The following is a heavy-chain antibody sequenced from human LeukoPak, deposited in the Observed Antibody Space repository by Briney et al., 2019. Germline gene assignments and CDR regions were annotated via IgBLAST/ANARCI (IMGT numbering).Heavy chain of an antibody. CDR1: GGSFSGYY. Sequence: PPETLSPTCAVYGGSFSGYYWSWIRQPPGKGLEWIGEINHSGSTNYNPSLKSRVTISVDTSKNQFSLKLSSVTAADTAVYYCARRLVVVAASSSWYYYYGMDVWGQGTTVTVSS. D-gene: IGHD2-15*01. J-gene: IGHJ6*02. V-gene: IGHV4-34*01. CDR3: ARRLVVVAASSSWYYYYGMDV. CDR2: INHSGST.